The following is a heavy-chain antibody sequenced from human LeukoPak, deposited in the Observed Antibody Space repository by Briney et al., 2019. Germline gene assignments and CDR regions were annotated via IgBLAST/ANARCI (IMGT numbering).Heavy chain of an antibody. D-gene: IGHD1-26*01. CDR3: ARDLSGSYFDAFDI. V-gene: IGHV3-21*01. CDR1: GFTFSSYS. J-gene: IGHJ3*02. Sequence: GGSLRLSCAASGFTFSSYSMNWVRQAPGKGLEWVSSISSSSSYIYYADSVKGRFTISRDNAKNSLYLQMDSLRAEDTAVYYCARDLSGSYFDAFDIWGQGTMVTVSS. CDR2: ISSSSSYI.